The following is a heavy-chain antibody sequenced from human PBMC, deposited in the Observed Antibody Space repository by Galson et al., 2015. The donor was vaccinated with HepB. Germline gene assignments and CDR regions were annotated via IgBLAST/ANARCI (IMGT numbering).Heavy chain of an antibody. Sequence: TLSLTCTVSGGSVSSGSYYCSWIRQPAGKGLAWIGRKYASGSTHYSASLKSRVTISIDMSKNQCSLKVTSVTAADTAVYYCATSELRPGGYYYYGMDVWGQGTTVTV. CDR2: KYASGST. CDR1: GGSVSSGSYY. D-gene: IGHD4-23*01. J-gene: IGHJ6*02. CDR3: ATSELRPGGYYYYGMDV. V-gene: IGHV4-61*02.